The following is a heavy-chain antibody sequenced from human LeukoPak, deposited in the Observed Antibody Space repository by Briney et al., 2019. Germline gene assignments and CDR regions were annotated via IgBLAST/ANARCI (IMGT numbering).Heavy chain of an antibody. CDR2: IRPDGSKE. CDR1: GFTFSSYW. J-gene: IGHJ6*04. Sequence: GGSLRLSCAASGFTFSSYWMSWVRQAPGKGLEWVANIRPDGSKEFYMDSLKGRFTISRDNGKNALYLQMNSLRAEDTGVYYCARDGPILTDHYMDVWGKGTTVTVSS. V-gene: IGHV3-7*01. D-gene: IGHD2-2*02. CDR3: ARDGPILTDHYMDV.